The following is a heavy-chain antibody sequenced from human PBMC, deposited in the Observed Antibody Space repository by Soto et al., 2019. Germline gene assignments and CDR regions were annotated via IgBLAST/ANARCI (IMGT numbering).Heavy chain of an antibody. CDR3: ARDELGIAAPSYGGYYFDS. CDR2: ISYDGSNK. Sequence: VQLLESGGGVVQPGRSLRLSCAASGFTFGDYAMHWVRQAPGKGLAWVAVISYDGSNKYYADSVKGRLTISRDNSNNTLYRQMNSLRAEDSAMYFCARDELGIAAPSYGGYYFDSWGQGTLVTVSS. J-gene: IGHJ4*02. D-gene: IGHD6-13*01. CDR1: GFTFGDYA. V-gene: IGHV3-30-3*01.